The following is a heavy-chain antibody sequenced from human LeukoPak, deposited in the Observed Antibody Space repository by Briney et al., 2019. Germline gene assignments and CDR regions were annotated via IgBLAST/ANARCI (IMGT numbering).Heavy chain of an antibody. CDR1: GYTFTSYA. CDR2: INAGNGNT. D-gene: IGHD6-19*01. CDR3: AREGSGWDYDY. Sequence: RASVTVSCTASGYTFTSYAMHWVRQAPGQRLEWMGWINAGNGNTKYSQKFQGRVTITRDTSASTAYMELSSLRSEDTAVYYCAREGSGWDYDYWGQGTLVTVSS. J-gene: IGHJ4*02. V-gene: IGHV1-3*01.